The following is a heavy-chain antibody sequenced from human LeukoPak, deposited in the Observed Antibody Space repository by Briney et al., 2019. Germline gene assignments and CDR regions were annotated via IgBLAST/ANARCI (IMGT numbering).Heavy chain of an antibody. V-gene: IGHV7-4-1*02. J-gene: IGHJ4*02. CDR2: INTDTGNP. CDR3: ARGIGVYYDSSGYRAQGDY. D-gene: IGHD3-22*01. CDR1: GGTFSSYA. Sequence: GSVKVSCKASGGTFSSYAISWVRQAPGQGLEWMGWINTDTGNPTYAQGFTGRFVFSLDTSVSTAYLQISSLKAEDTAVYYCARGIGVYYDSSGYRAQGDYWGQGTLVTVSS.